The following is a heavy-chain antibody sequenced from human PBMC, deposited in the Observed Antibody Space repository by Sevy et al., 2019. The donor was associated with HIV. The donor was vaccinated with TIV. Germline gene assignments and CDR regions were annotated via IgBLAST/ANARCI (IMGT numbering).Heavy chain of an antibody. CDR1: GYTFTSQY. CDR2: INPRGGST. CDR3: ARDSDNYDILTGYYPFDY. Sequence: ASVKVSCKASGYTFTSQYMHWVRQAPGQGLEWMGIINPRGGSTSYAQKFQGRVTMTRDTSTSTVYMELSSLRSEETAVYYCARDSDNYDILTGYYPFDYWGQGTLVTVSS. D-gene: IGHD3-9*01. J-gene: IGHJ4*02. V-gene: IGHV1-46*01.